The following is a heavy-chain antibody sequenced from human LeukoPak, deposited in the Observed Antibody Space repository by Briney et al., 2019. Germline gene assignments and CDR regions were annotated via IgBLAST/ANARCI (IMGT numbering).Heavy chain of an antibody. D-gene: IGHD3-3*01. Sequence: ASVKVSCKVSGYTFTDYYMHWVQQAPGKGLEWMGLVDPEDGETIYAEKFQGRVTITADTSTDTAYMELSSLRSEDTAVYYCARDLGWSGYYTRLRFDPWGQGTLVTVSS. CDR3: ARDLGWSGYYTRLRFDP. CDR1: GYTFTDYY. J-gene: IGHJ5*02. V-gene: IGHV1-69-2*01. CDR2: VDPEDGET.